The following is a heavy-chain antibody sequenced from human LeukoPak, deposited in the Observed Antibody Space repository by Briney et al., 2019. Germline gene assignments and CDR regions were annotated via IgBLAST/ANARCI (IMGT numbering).Heavy chain of an antibody. CDR3: ARDAGNENYDILTKDYYYGMDV. CDR1: GGSISSGGYY. CDR2: IYHSGST. D-gene: IGHD3-9*01. Sequence: PSETLSLTCTVSGGSISSGGYYWSWIRQPPGKGLEWIGYIYHSGSTYYNPSLKSRVTISVDRSKNQFSLKLSSVTAADTAVYYCARDAGNENYDILTKDYYYGMDVWGQGTTVTVSS. V-gene: IGHV4-30-2*01. J-gene: IGHJ6*02.